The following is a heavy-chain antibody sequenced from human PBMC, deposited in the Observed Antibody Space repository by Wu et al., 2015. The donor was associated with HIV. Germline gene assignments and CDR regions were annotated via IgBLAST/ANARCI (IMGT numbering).Heavy chain of an antibody. CDR1: GYTFTSYY. Sequence: QVQLVQSGAEVKKPGASVKVSCKASGYTFTSYYMHWVRQAPGQGLEWMGIINPSGGSTSYAQKFQGRVTMTRDTSTSTVYMELSSLRSEDTAVYYCARDITRSVAIAGGAFDIWGQGTMVTSLQ. J-gene: IGHJ3*02. CDR2: INPSGGST. CDR3: ARDITRSVAIAGGAFDI. V-gene: IGHV1-46*01. D-gene: IGHD5-12*01.